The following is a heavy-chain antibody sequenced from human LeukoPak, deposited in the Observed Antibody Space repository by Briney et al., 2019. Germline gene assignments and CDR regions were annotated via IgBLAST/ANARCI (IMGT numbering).Heavy chain of an antibody. CDR3: ARVEPRPVVPAAITLYHYYYMDV. Sequence: ASVKVSCKASGYTFTSYGISWVRQAPGQGLEWMGWISIYNGNTNYAQKLQDRVTMTTDTSTRTAYMELRSLRSDDTAVYYCARVEPRPVVPAAITLYHYYYMDVWGKGTTVTVSS. V-gene: IGHV1-18*01. CDR1: GYTFTSYG. D-gene: IGHD2-2*02. J-gene: IGHJ6*03. CDR2: ISIYNGNT.